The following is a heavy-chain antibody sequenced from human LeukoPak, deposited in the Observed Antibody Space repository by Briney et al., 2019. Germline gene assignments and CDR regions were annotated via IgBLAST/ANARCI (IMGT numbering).Heavy chain of an antibody. CDR2: ISWNSGSV. V-gene: IGHV3-9*01. CDR1: GFTFDDYA. Sequence: PGGSLRLSCAASGFTFDDYAMHWVRQAPGKGLEWVSGISWNSGSVGYADSVKGRFTISRDNAKNSLYLQMNSLRAENTALYYCARERGDAFDIWGQGTMVTVSS. D-gene: IGHD3-10*01. CDR3: ARERGDAFDI. J-gene: IGHJ3*02.